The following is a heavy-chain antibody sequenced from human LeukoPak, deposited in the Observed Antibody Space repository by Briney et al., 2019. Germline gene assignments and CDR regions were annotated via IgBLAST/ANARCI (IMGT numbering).Heavy chain of an antibody. Sequence: GASVKVSCKASGGTFSSYAISWVRQAPGQGLEWMGRIISILGIANYAQKFQGRVTITADKSTSTAYTELSSLRSEDTAVYYCARFFKGHGYYFDYWGQGTLVTVSS. CDR2: IISILGIA. J-gene: IGHJ4*02. D-gene: IGHD3-3*01. CDR1: GGTFSSYA. CDR3: ARFFKGHGYYFDY. V-gene: IGHV1-69*04.